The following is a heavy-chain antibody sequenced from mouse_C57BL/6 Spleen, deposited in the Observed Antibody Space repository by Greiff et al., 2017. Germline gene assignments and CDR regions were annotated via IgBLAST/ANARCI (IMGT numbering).Heavy chain of an antibody. V-gene: IGHV5-6*02. Sequence: DVKLVESGGDLVKPGGSLKLSCAASGFTFSSYGMSWVRQTPDKRLEWVATISSGGSYTYYPDSVKGRFTISRDNAKNTLYLQMSSLKSEDSAMYYCARWDSNYWFAYWGQGTLVTVSA. CDR1: GFTFSSYG. CDR2: ISSGGSYT. D-gene: IGHD2-5*01. CDR3: ARWDSNYWFAY. J-gene: IGHJ3*01.